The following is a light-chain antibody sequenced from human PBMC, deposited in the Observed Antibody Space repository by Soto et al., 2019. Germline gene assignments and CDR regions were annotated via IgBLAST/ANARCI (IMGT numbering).Light chain of an antibody. V-gene: IGLV2-14*01. CDR1: SSDVGAYNY. CDR3: TSYTTSTAHV. J-gene: IGLJ2*01. Sequence: QSALTQPASVSGSPGQSITISCTGTSSDVGAYNYVSWYQQHPGKAPKLMIYDVSNRPSGVSNRFSGSKSGNTASLTISGLQAEDEADYSCTSYTTSTAHVFGGGTQLTVL. CDR2: DVS.